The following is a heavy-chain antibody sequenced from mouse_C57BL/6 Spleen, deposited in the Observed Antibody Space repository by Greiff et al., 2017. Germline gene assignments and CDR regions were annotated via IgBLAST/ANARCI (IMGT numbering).Heavy chain of an antibody. D-gene: IGHD2-5*01. CDR3: ARRDYSNSYWYFDV. V-gene: IGHV5-17*01. Sequence: EVKLVESGGGLVKPGGSLKLSCAASGFTFSDYGMHWVRQAPEKGLEWVAYISSGSSTIYYADTVKGRFTISRDNAKNTLFLQMTSLRSEDTAMYYCARRDYSNSYWYFDVWGTGTTVTVSS. J-gene: IGHJ1*03. CDR1: GFTFSDYG. CDR2: ISSGSSTI.